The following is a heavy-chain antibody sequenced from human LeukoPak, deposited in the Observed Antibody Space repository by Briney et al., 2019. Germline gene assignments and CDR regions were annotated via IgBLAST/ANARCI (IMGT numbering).Heavy chain of an antibody. CDR2: ISGSGGST. Sequence: PGGSLRLSCAASGFTFSSYAMGWVRQAPGKGLEWVSAISGSGGSTYYADSVKGRFAISRDNSKNTLYLQMNSLRAEDTAVYYCAKNPAALNWFDPWGQGTLVTVSS. CDR1: GFTFSSYA. CDR3: AKNPAALNWFDP. V-gene: IGHV3-23*01. J-gene: IGHJ5*02. D-gene: IGHD2-2*01.